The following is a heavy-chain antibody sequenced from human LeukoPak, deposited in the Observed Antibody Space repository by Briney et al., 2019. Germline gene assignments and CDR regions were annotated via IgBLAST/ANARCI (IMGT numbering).Heavy chain of an antibody. V-gene: IGHV3-7*04. Sequence: GGPLRLSCAASGFTFTTYWMAWVRQAPGKGPEWVANVKWDGNEKHYVDSVNGRFTISRDNAKNSLFLQMNSLRVEDTAVYYCARDDGGDLDYWGQGILVTVSS. CDR3: ARDDGGDLDY. CDR2: VKWDGNEK. D-gene: IGHD2-21*02. J-gene: IGHJ4*02. CDR1: GFTFTTYW.